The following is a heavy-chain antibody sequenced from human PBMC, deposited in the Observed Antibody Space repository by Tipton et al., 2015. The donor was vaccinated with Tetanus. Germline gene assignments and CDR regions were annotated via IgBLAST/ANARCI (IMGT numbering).Heavy chain of an antibody. CDR3: VRVTGSSSGRGDY. CDR1: GFTFNGYG. CDR2: IYNDGSDT. Sequence: SGFTFNGYGMHWVRQAPGKGLVWVSRIYNDGSDTTYADYVKGRFTISRDNAKNTLYLQMNNLRPEDTAVYYCVRVTGSSSGRGDYWGQGTLVTVSS. J-gene: IGHJ4*02. V-gene: IGHV3-74*01. D-gene: IGHD6-19*01.